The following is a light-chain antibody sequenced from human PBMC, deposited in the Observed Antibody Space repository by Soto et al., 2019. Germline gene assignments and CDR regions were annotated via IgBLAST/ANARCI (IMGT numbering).Light chain of an antibody. V-gene: IGLV2-8*01. Sequence: QSVLTQPPSASGSPGQSVTISCTGTSSDVGGYNYVSWYQQHPGKAPKLMIYEVSKRPSGVPDRFSGSKSGNTASLTVSGLQAEDVADYYCSSYAGSNNYVFRTGTKVPVL. CDR3: SSYAGSNNYV. CDR2: EVS. CDR1: SSDVGGYNY. J-gene: IGLJ1*01.